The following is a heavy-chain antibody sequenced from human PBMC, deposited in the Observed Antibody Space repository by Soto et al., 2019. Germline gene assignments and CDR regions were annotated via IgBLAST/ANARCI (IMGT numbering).Heavy chain of an antibody. J-gene: IGHJ5*02. Sequence: PSETLSLTCTVSGGSINTGGYYWNWVRHSPGKGLEWIGYIFYSGTTYYNPSLESRLTMSLDKSKNHFSLRLSSVTAADTAYYYCARSFYDLSTATGGHWFDPWGHGTLVTVSS. D-gene: IGHD3-9*01. CDR1: GGSINTGGYY. CDR2: IFYSGTT. V-gene: IGHV4-31*03. CDR3: ARSFYDLSTATGGHWFDP.